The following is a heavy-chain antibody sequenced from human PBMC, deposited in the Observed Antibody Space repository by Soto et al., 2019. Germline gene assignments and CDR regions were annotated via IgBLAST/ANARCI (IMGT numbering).Heavy chain of an antibody. V-gene: IGHV3-43*01. CDR3: AKEPGDFEGGAFDY. CDR2: ISWDGGST. Sequence: GGSLRLSCAASGFTFDDYTMHWVRQAPGKGLEWVSLISWDGGSTYYADSVKGRFTISRDNSKNSLYLQMNSLRTEDTALYYCAKEPGDFEGGAFDYWGQGTLVTVSS. J-gene: IGHJ4*02. CDR1: GFTFDDYT. D-gene: IGHD2-21*02.